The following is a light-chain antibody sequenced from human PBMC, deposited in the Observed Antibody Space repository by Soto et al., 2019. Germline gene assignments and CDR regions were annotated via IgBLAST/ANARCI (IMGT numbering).Light chain of an antibody. J-gene: IGKJ5*01. CDR3: QQRSQWPPMT. CDR1: QSVDSTY. V-gene: IGKV3-11*01. CDR2: DAS. Sequence: DIVLTQSPGTLSLSPGESGTLSCRASQSVDSTYMTWYQVKPGQAPRLLIYDASGRATGVPARFSGSGSGTDFSLTISSLEPEDVAVYYCQQRSQWPPMTFGQGTRLEMK.